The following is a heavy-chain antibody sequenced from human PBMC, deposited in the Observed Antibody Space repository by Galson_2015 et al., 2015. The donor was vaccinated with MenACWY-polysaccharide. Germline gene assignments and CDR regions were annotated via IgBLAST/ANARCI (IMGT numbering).Heavy chain of an antibody. V-gene: IGHV1-8*01. CDR3: ARDAGGTEDY. CDR1: GYTFTSYD. CDR2: MNPNTGKT. Sequence: SVKVSCKASGYTFTSYDINWVRQATGQGLEWMGWMNPNTGKTGYAQQFQGRVTLTRSTSISTAYMELSSLRSDDTAVYYCARDAGGTEDYWGQGTLVTVSS. D-gene: IGHD2-15*01. J-gene: IGHJ4*02.